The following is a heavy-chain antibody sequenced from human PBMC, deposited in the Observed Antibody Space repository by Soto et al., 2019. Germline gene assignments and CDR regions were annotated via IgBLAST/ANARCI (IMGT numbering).Heavy chain of an antibody. D-gene: IGHD4-4*01. CDR3: ERDRQYSTHKEVFDP. J-gene: IGHJ5*02. V-gene: IGHV1-18*01. CDR2: VSALNGYT. CDR1: GYTFSIYG. Sequence: ASVKVSCKASGYTFSIYGIAWVRQAPGQGPEWMGWVSALNGYTNYAQKFKGRLTMTTDTSTSTVYMELRSLRSDDTAVYYCERDRQYSTHKEVFDPWGQGTLVTVSS.